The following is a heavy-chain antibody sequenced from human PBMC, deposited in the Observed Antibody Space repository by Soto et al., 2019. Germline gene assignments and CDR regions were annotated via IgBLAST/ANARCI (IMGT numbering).Heavy chain of an antibody. D-gene: IGHD3-22*01. CDR3: ARAHPDYYDSSGYYLDAFDI. CDR1: GFTFSSYG. Sequence: PGGSLRLSCAASGFTFSSYGMHWVRQAPGKGLEWVAVISYDGSNKYYGGSVKGRFTISRDNSKNTLYLQMNSLRAEDTAVYYCARAHPDYYDSSGYYLDAFDIWGQGTMVTVSS. V-gene: IGHV3-30*03. CDR2: ISYDGSNK. J-gene: IGHJ3*02.